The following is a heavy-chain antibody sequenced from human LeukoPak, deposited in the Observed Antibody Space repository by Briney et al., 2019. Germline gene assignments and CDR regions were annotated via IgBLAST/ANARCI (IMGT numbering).Heavy chain of an antibody. CDR1: GGSISSSSYY. D-gene: IGHD6-19*01. Sequence: SETLSLTCTVSGGSISSSSYYWGWIRQPPGKGLEWIGSIYYSGSTYYNPSLKSRVTISVDTSKNQFSLKLSSVTAADTAVYYCARIGWSIQLRGLAVDWGQGTLVTVSS. V-gene: IGHV4-39*01. CDR3: ARIGWSIQLRGLAVD. CDR2: IYYSGST. J-gene: IGHJ4*02.